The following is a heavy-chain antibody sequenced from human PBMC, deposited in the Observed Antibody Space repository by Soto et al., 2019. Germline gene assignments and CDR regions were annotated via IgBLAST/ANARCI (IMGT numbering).Heavy chain of an antibody. J-gene: IGHJ6*03. D-gene: IGHD6-13*01. Sequence: GGSLRLSCAASGFTFSSYSMNWVRQAPGKGLEWVSSISSSSSYIYYADSVKGQFTISRDNAKNSLYLQMNSLRAEDTAVYYCARVPVIAAALYYYYYMDVWGKGTTVTVSS. CDR3: ARVPVIAAALYYYYYMDV. CDR2: ISSSSSYI. CDR1: GFTFSSYS. V-gene: IGHV3-21*01.